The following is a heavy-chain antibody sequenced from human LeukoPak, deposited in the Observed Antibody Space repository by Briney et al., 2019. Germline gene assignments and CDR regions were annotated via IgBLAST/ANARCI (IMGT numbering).Heavy chain of an antibody. V-gene: IGHV3-23*01. CDR3: AKVSYSVRYGGYGYFDY. CDR1: GFTFSSYA. J-gene: IGHJ4*02. Sequence: GGSLRLSCAASGFTFSSYAMSWVRQAPGKRLEWVSAISGSGGSTYYADSVKGRFTISRDNSKNTLYLQMNSLRAEDTAVYYCAKVSYSVRYGGYGYFDYWGQGTLVTVSS. CDR2: ISGSGGST. D-gene: IGHD5-12*01.